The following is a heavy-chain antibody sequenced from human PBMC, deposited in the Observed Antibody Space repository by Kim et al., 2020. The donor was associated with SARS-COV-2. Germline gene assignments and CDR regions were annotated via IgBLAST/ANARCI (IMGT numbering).Heavy chain of an antibody. Sequence: YNPSLKSRVTISVDTSKNQFSLKLSSVTAADTAVYYCARDWGSPRNWFAPWGQGTLVTVSS. D-gene: IGHD3-16*01. CDR3: ARDWGSPRNWFAP. V-gene: IGHV4-59*01. J-gene: IGHJ5*02.